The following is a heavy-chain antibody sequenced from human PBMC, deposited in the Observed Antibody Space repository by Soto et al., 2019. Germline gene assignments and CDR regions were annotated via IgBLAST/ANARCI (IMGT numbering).Heavy chain of an antibody. CDR3: ARRERYYGSPGWFDP. Sequence: QLHLQESGPGLVRPSETLSLTCTVSGGSINDFAYYWGWIRQPPGKGREWIGTVYHNENTYNNPSLKSRVTISVDTAKNQFSLNLRSVTAADTAIYFCARRERYYGSPGWFDPWGQGALVTVSS. V-gene: IGHV4-39*01. D-gene: IGHD3-16*01. CDR1: GGSINDFAYY. CDR2: VYHNENT. J-gene: IGHJ5*02.